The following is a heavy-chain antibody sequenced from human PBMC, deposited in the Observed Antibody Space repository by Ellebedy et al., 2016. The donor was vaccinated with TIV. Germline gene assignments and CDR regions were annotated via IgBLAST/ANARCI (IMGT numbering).Heavy chain of an antibody. D-gene: IGHD3-9*01. CDR1: GGSISTYY. J-gene: IGHJ6*02. Sequence: MPSETLSLTCTVSGGSISTYYWSWIRQPPGQGLEWIGYIYYSGYTEYNPSLKSPVTITLDTSKDQFSLRLSSVTAADTAVYYCARGPLRYFDWVYYYHGMDVWGQGTTVTVSS. V-gene: IGHV4-59*08. CDR3: ARGPLRYFDWVYYYHGMDV. CDR2: IYYSGYT.